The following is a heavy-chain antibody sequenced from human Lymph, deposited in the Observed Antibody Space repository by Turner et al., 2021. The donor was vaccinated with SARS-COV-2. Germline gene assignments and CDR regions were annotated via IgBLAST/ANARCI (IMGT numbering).Heavy chain of an antibody. CDR2: IYYRGST. J-gene: IGHJ5*02. CDR3: ARETVNNWVDP. CDR1: GGSMNSNY. Sequence: QVQLQKSGPRLVKPLETLSLTGTVSGGSMNSNYWSWIRQPPGKRLEWIGYIYYRGSTNYNTSLERRVTISVDTSRNQFSLNLTSVTAADTAIYYCARETVNNWVDPWGQGTLVTVSS. D-gene: IGHD2-21*02. V-gene: IGHV4-59*01.